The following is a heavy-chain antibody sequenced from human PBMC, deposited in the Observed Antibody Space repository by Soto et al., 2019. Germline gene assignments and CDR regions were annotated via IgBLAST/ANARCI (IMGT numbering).Heavy chain of an antibody. D-gene: IGHD6-13*01. CDR1: GGSVSGASYY. J-gene: IGHJ5*02. CDR3: ARDVSSSSPWFDP. V-gene: IGHV4-61*01. Sequence: LSLTCTVSGGSVSGASYYWSWIRHPPVKTLEWIGYIYYRGNTNYNPSLKSRVTISIDTPKNQFSLQLSSVTAADTAVYYCARDVSSSSPWFDPWGPGTLVTVSS. CDR2: IYYRGNT.